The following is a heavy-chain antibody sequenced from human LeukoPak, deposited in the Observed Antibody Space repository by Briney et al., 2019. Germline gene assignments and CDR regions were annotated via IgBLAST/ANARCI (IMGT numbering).Heavy chain of an antibody. Sequence: SETLSLTCTVSGVSISTGNYYWSWFRQPAGKGLEYIVRMYTAGGASGSTYYNPSLKSRVTISVDTSKNEFSLKLSSVTAADTAVYYRAWGDSSGHPFDPWGQGTLVTVSS. D-gene: IGHD3-22*01. J-gene: IGHJ5*02. CDR3: AWGDSSGHPFDP. CDR2: MYTAGGASGST. CDR1: GVSISTGNYY. V-gene: IGHV4-61*02.